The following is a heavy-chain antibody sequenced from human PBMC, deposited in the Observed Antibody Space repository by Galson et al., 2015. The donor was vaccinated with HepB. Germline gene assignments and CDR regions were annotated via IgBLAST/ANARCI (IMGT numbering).Heavy chain of an antibody. J-gene: IGHJ4*02. CDR2: IIPIFGTA. CDR3: ASARYSGSYPPPFYFDY. D-gene: IGHD1-26*01. V-gene: IGHV1-69*13. Sequence: SVKVSCKASGGTFSSYAISWVRQAPGQGLEWMGGIIPIFGTANYAQKFQGRVTITADESTSTAYMELSSLRSEDTAVYYCASARYSGSYPPPFYFDYWGQGTLVTVSS. CDR1: GGTFSSYA.